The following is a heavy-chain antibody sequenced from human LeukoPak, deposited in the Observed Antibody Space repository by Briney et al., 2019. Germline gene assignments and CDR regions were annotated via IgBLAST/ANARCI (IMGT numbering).Heavy chain of an antibody. CDR1: GYTFTSYD. V-gene: IGHV1-8*01. J-gene: IGHJ6*03. D-gene: IGHD5-12*01. CDR2: MNPNSGNT. CDR3: ARGRRGYSGHDLANVEHYYYYYMDV. Sequence: GASVKVSCKASGYTFTSYDINWVRQATGQGLEWMGWMNPNSGNTGYAQKFQGRVTMTRNTSISTAYMELSSLRSEDTAVYYCARGRRGYSGHDLANVEHYYYYYMDVWGKGTTVTISS.